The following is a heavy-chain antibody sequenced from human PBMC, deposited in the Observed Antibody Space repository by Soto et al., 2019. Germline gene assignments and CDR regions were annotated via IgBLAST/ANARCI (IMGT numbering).Heavy chain of an antibody. V-gene: IGHV3-23*01. CDR3: AKAYDFWSGYPSYYFDY. CDR2: ISGSGGST. Sequence: GGSLRLSCAASGFTFSSYAMSWVRQAPGKGLEWVSAISGSGGSTYYADSVKGRLTISRDNSKNTLYLQMNSLRAEDTAVYYCAKAYDFWSGYPSYYFDYWGQGTLVTVSS. D-gene: IGHD3-3*01. J-gene: IGHJ4*02. CDR1: GFTFSSYA.